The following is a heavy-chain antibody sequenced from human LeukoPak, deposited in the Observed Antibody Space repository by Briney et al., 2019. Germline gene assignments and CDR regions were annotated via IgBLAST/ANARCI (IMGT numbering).Heavy chain of an antibody. J-gene: IGHJ6*02. V-gene: IGHV1-2*02. CDR1: GYTFTGYY. D-gene: IGHD2-2*01. Sequence: GASVKVSCKASGYTFTGYYMHWVRQAPGQGLEWMGWINPNSGGTNYAQKFQGRVTMTRDTSISTAYMELSRLRSDDTAVYYCARAVVVPAAQFYYYYGMDVWGQGTTVTVSS. CDR3: ARAVVVPAAQFYYYYGMDV. CDR2: INPNSGGT.